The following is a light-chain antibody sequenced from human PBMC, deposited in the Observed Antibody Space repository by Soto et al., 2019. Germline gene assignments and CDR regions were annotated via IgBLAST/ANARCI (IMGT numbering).Light chain of an antibody. V-gene: IGLV2-14*01. CDR3: SSYTSSSTRLYV. Sequence: QSALTQPASVSGSPGQSITISCTGTSSDVGGYNYVSWYQQHPGKAPKLMIYDVSNRPSGVSNRFSGSKSGNTASLTISGLRAEDEADYYCSSYTSSSTRLYVFGTGTKLTVL. CDR2: DVS. CDR1: SSDVGGYNY. J-gene: IGLJ1*01.